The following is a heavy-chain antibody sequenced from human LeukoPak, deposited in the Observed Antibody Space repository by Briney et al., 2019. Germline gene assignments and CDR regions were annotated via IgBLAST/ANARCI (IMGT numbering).Heavy chain of an antibody. CDR3: ARHERSSSVIVPDNWFDP. D-gene: IGHD2/OR15-2a*01. V-gene: IGHV4-39*01. CDR1: GSSFSGPTHY. J-gene: IGHJ5*02. Sequence: SETLSLTCTVSGSSFSGPTHYWAWIRQPPGMGLEWIGSFYYTENTAYNPSLKSRVLISVDTSKNQFYLKLSSVTAADTAVYYCARHERSSSVIVPDNWFDPWGQGTLVTVSS. CDR2: FYYTENT.